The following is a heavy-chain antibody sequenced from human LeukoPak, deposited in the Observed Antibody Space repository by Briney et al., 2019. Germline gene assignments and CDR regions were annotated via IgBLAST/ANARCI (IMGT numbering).Heavy chain of an antibody. D-gene: IGHD3-16*01. CDR3: ARDKRGDHVFRL. V-gene: IGHV4-31*03. J-gene: IGHJ4*02. CDR1: GGSISSGGYY. Sequence: PSETLSLTCTVSGGSISSGGYYWSWIRQHPGKGLEWIGYIYYSGSTYYNPSLESRVTISVDTSKNQFSLKLSSVTAADTAAYYCARDKRGDHVFRLWGQGTLVTVSS. CDR2: IYYSGST.